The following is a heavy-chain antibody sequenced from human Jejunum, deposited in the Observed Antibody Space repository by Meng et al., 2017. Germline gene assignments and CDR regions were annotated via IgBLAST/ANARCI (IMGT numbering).Heavy chain of an antibody. V-gene: IGHV4-39*07. J-gene: IGHJ4*02. CDR3: ARDSYYDSSAYYY. CDR2: IYYTGNT. Sequence: QRELQESGPGLVQPSETLSLTCTVSGDSISNNHNYWGWIRQPPGKGLEWIGNIYYTGNTYYNPSLRSRLTISVDTSKNQFSLTLNSVTAADTAVYYCARDSYYDSSAYYYWGQGTLVTVSS. CDR1: GDSISNNHNY. D-gene: IGHD3-22*01.